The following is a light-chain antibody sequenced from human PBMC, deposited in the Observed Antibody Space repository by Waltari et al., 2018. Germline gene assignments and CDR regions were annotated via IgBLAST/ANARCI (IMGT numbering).Light chain of an antibody. V-gene: IGLV1-40*01. CDR3: QSYDTSLGVV. J-gene: IGLJ2*01. CDR1: WSNIGAGYD. CDR2: VIN. Sequence: QSVLTQPPSVSGAPGQRVTISCTGSWSNIGAGYDVHRYQQLPGKAPTLLSYVINPRPPGVPDRFFGSKSGTSASLAIPGLQPEDEADYYCQSYDTSLGVVFGGGTKLTVL.